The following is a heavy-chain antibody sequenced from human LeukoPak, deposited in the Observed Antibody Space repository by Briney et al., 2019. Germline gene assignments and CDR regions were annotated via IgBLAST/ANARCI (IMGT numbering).Heavy chain of an antibody. V-gene: IGHV1-24*01. CDR1: GYTLTELS. CDR2: FDPEDGET. CDR3: ASRPTYYYDSSGRPPFDP. D-gene: IGHD3-22*01. Sequence: ASVKVSCKVSGYTLTELSMHWVRQAPGIGLEWMGGFDPEDGETIYAQKFQGRVTMTEDTSTDTAYMELSSLRSEDTAVYYCASRPTYYYDSSGRPPFDPWGQGTLVTVSS. J-gene: IGHJ5*02.